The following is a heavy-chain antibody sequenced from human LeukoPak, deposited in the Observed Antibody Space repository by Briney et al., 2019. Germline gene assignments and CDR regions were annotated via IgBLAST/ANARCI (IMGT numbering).Heavy chain of an antibody. Sequence: SETLSLTCTVSGGSISSGGYYWSWIRQHPGKGLEWIGYIYYSGSTCYNPSLKSRVTISVDTSKNQFSLKLSSVTAADTAVYYCASNRRPYYYDSSGYYVVDYRGQGTLVTVSS. V-gene: IGHV4-31*03. CDR2: IYYSGST. CDR1: GGSISSGGYY. CDR3: ASNRRPYYYDSSGYYVVDY. D-gene: IGHD3-22*01. J-gene: IGHJ4*02.